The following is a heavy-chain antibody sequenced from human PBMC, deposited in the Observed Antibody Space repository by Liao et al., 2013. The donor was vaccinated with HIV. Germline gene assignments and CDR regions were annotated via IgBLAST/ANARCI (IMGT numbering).Heavy chain of an antibody. J-gene: IGHJ5*02. V-gene: IGHV4-4*07. CDR1: GGSLSGYY. CDR3: ARGTAFDP. Sequence: QVQLQESGPGLVKPSETLSLTCAVSGGSLSGYYWNWIRQPAGKGLEWIGRISGSGSTNYTPSLRSRVTMSVDTSKNQFSLKLSSVTAADTAVYYCARGTAFDPWGQGTLVTVSS. CDR2: ISGSGST.